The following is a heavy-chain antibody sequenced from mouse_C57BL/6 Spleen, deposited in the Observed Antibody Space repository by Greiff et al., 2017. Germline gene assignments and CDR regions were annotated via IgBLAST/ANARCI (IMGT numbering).Heavy chain of an antibody. CDR2: INPSNGGT. CDR3: ARDDGYYYAMDY. Sequence: QVQLQQPGTELVKPGASVKLSCKASGYTFTSYWMHWVKQRPGQGLEWIGNINPSNGGTNYNEKFKSKSTLTVDKSSSTAYMQLSSLTSEDSAVYYCARDDGYYYAMDYWGQGTSVTVSS. CDR1: GYTFTSYW. D-gene: IGHD2-3*01. J-gene: IGHJ4*01. V-gene: IGHV1-53*01.